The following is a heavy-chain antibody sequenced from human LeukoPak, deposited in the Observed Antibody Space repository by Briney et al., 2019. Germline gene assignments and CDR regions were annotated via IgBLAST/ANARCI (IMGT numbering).Heavy chain of an antibody. CDR2: ISSSGNLI. J-gene: IGHJ4*02. CDR3: ARGSGWDFDY. V-gene: IGHV3-48*03. CDR1: GLTFSSYD. D-gene: IGHD6-19*01. Sequence: GGSLRLSCEASGLTFSSYDMNWVRQAPGKGLEWVSYISSSGNLIHYADSVKGRFTFSRDNARNSLYLQMNSLRADDTAIYYCARGSGWDFDYWGQGTLVTVSS.